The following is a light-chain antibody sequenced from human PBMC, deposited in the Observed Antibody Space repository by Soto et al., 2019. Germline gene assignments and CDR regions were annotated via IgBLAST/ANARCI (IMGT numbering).Light chain of an antibody. CDR2: AAS. Sequence: DIQMTQSPSSLSASVGDRVTITCRASQSISGYLHWYQQQPGKAPKLLIYAASSLQSGVPSRFSGSGSGTDFTLTISSLQPEDFAIYYCQQSYTTRITFGQRTRLEIK. J-gene: IGKJ5*01. CDR3: QQSYTTRIT. V-gene: IGKV1-39*01. CDR1: QSISGY.